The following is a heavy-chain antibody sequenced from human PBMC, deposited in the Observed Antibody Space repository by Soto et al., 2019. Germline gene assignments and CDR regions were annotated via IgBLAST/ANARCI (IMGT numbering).Heavy chain of an antibody. J-gene: IGHJ4*02. CDR3: ARGVFCSSTSCYSSHLFDY. Sequence: PSETLSLTCTVSGGSISSYYWSWIRQPPGKGLEWIGYVYYSGSTNYNPSLKSRVTISVDTSKNQFSLKLSSVTAADTAVYYCARGVFCSSTSCYSSHLFDYWGQGTLVTVSS. D-gene: IGHD2-2*02. V-gene: IGHV4-59*08. CDR1: GGSISSYY. CDR2: VYYSGST.